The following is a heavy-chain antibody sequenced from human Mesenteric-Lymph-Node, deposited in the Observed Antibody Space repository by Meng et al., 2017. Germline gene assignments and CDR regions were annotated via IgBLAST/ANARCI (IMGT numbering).Heavy chain of an antibody. Sequence: GESLKISCKGSGYSFTSHWIGWVRQMPGKGLEWMGIIYPGDSDTKYSPSFQGQVTISADKSINTAYLQWSSLKASDTAMYYCARREGYQGFAFDIWGQGTMVTVSS. V-gene: IGHV5-51*01. J-gene: IGHJ3*02. CDR2: IYPGDSDT. CDR1: GYSFTSHW. D-gene: IGHD2-15*01. CDR3: ARREGYQGFAFDI.